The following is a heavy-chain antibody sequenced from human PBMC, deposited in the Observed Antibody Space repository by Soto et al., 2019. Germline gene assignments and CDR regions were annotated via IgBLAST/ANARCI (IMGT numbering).Heavy chain of an antibody. CDR3: ARGSYASNFDY. V-gene: IGHV4-4*02. D-gene: IGHD3-16*01. Sequence: ASETLSPTCAVSGGSLSSSNWWGWVRQPPGKGLEWIGEIFHFGGTNYNPSLKSRVTISVDKSKNQFSLRLNSVTAADTAVYYCARGSYASNFDYWGQGNMVTVSS. J-gene: IGHJ4*02. CDR2: IFHFGGT. CDR1: GGSLSSSNW.